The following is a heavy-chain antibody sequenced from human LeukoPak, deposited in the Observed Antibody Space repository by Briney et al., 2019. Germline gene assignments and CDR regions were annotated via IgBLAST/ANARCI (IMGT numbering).Heavy chain of an antibody. J-gene: IGHJ4*02. Sequence: GASVKVSCKASGYTFTSYGISWVRQAPGQGLEWMGWMNPNSGNTGYAQKFQGRVTMTRDTSISTAYMELSRLRSDDTAVYYCASVCSSNTCSADYWGQGTLVTVSS. D-gene: IGHD2-2*01. V-gene: IGHV1-8*02. CDR3: ASVCSSNTCSADY. CDR1: GYTFTSYG. CDR2: MNPNSGNT.